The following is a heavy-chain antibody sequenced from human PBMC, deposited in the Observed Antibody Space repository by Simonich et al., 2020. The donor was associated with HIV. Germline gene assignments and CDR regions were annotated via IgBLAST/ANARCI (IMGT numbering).Heavy chain of an antibody. J-gene: IGHJ4*02. CDR3: ARIGELGIGLDY. CDR1: GGSFSGSY. Sequence: QVKLQQWGAGLLKPSETLSLTCAVYGGSFSGSYWSWIRQPPGKGLEWIGEIDHRRNTTYNPSLKSRVTILVDTSKNQFSLRLSSVTAADTAVYYCARIGELGIGLDYWGQGTLVTVSS. D-gene: IGHD7-27*01. V-gene: IGHV4-34*01. CDR2: IDHRRNT.